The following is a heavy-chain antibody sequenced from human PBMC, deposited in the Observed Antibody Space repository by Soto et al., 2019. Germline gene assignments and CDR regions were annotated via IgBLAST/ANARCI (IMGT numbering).Heavy chain of an antibody. Sequence: HPGGSLRLSCAASGSTFHAYSIHWVRQAPGKRLEWVAVISFDGRKKFYADSVKGRFTISRDNSKNTLYLQMNGLRVEDTAVYYCARDGEIWGEPLRYYLDYWGQGTLVTVSS. CDR3: ARDGEIWGEPLRYYLDY. CDR2: ISFDGRKK. D-gene: IGHD3-16*01. V-gene: IGHV3-30-3*01. CDR1: GSTFHAYS. J-gene: IGHJ4*02.